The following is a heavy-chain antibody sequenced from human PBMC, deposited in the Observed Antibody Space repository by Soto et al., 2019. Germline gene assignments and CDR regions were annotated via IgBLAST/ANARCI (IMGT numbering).Heavy chain of an antibody. CDR1: GFTFSSYA. V-gene: IGHV3-30-3*01. Sequence: QVQLVESGGCVVQPGRSLRLSCAASGFTFSSYAIHWVRQAPGKRLEWVALISYDGSNKYYADSVKGRFTISRDNSKNTLILQMHSLRAEDTAVYYCARHKRDLRFLEWSYYFDYWGQGTLVTVSS. D-gene: IGHD3-3*01. CDR3: ARHKRDLRFLEWSYYFDY. CDR2: ISYDGSNK. J-gene: IGHJ4*02.